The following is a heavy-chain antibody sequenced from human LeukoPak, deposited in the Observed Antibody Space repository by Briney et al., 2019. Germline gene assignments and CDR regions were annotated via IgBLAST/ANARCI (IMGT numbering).Heavy chain of an antibody. J-gene: IGHJ5*02. D-gene: IGHD2-21*01. CDR2: INHSGST. CDR1: GGSFSGYY. V-gene: IGHV4-34*01. Sequence: SETLSLTCAVYGGSFSGYYWSWIRQPPGKGLEWIGEINHSGSTNYNPSLKSRLTISVDTSKNQFSLKLSSVTAADTAVYYCARVSPFLNRFDPWGQGTLVNVSS. CDR3: ARVSPFLNRFDP.